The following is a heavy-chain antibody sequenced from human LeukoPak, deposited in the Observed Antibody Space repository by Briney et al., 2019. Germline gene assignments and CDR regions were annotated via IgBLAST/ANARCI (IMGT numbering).Heavy chain of an antibody. D-gene: IGHD3-22*01. J-gene: IGHJ5*01. CDR2: IHYSGTT. CDR3: ARDNTEPYYYDSRVRWFDS. CDR1: GGSISNSDYY. V-gene: IGHV4-61*08. Sequence: TSETLSLTCTVSGGSISNSDYYWSWIRQPPGKGLEWIGYIHYSGTTNHNPSLKSRVTISVDPSKNQFSLELNSVTAADTAVYYCARDNTEPYYYDSRVRWFDSWGQGALVTVSS.